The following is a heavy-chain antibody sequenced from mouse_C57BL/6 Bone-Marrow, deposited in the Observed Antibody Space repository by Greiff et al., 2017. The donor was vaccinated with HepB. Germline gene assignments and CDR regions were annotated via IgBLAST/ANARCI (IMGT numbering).Heavy chain of an antibody. Sequence: EVKLMESGGGLVQSGRSLRLSCATSGFTFSDFYMEWVRQAPGKGLEWIAASRNKANDYTTEYSASVKGRFIVSRDTSQSILYLQMNALRAEDTAIYYCARDLLGAMDYWGQGTSVTVSS. V-gene: IGHV7-1*01. D-gene: IGHD3-1*01. CDR3: ARDLLGAMDY. CDR1: GFTFSDFY. J-gene: IGHJ4*01. CDR2: SRNKANDYTT.